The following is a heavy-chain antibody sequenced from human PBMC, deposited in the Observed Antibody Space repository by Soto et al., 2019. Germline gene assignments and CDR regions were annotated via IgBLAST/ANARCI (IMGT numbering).Heavy chain of an antibody. D-gene: IGHD2-2*01. J-gene: IGHJ6*02. CDR1: GFTFTSSA. CDR2: IVVGSGNT. Sequence: SVKVSCKASGFTFTSSAVQWVRQARGQRLEWIGWIVVGSGNTNYAQKFQERVTITRDMSTSTAYMELSSLRPEDTAVYYCAAGYCSSTSCYHYYGMDVWGQGTMVTVSS. V-gene: IGHV1-58*01. CDR3: AAGYCSSTSCYHYYGMDV.